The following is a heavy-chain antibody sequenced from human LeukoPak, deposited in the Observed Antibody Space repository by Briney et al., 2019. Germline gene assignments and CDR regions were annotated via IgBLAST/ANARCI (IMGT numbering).Heavy chain of an antibody. CDR3: AREYSSSSGRAFDI. CDR1: GFTFTTYT. J-gene: IGHJ3*02. CDR2: ISSSSSAI. Sequence: GGSLRLSCAASGFTFTTYTMNWVRQTPGKGLEWVSFISSSSSAIYYADSVKGRFTISRDNAKNSLFLQMNSLRAEDTAVYYCAREYSSSSGRAFDIWGQGTMVTVS. D-gene: IGHD6-6*01. V-gene: IGHV3-48*01.